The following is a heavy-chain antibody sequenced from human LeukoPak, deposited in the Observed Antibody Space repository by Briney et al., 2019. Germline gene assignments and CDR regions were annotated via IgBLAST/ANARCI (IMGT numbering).Heavy chain of an antibody. D-gene: IGHD2-15*01. Sequence: GGSLRLSCAASGFTFSGSAMHWVRQASGKGLEWVGRIRSKANSYATAYAASVKGRFTISRDDSKNTAYLQMNSLRTEDTAVYYCTRHAGCSGGSCYPDYWGQGTLVTVSS. J-gene: IGHJ4*02. V-gene: IGHV3-73*01. CDR1: GFTFSGSA. CDR2: IRSKANSYAT. CDR3: TRHAGCSGGSCYPDY.